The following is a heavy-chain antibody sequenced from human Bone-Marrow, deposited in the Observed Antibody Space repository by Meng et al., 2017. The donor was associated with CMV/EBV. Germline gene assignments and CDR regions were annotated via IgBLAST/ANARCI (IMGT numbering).Heavy chain of an antibody. CDR1: GFTFDDYA. CDR3: ARDTWSGYLPSPYYYYGMDV. D-gene: IGHD3-3*01. V-gene: IGHV3-9*01. J-gene: IGHJ6*02. CDR2: ISWNSRSI. Sequence: GGSLRLSCAASGFTFDDYAMHWVRQAPGKGLEWVSGISWNSRSIGYADSVKGRFTISRDNAKNSLYLQMNSLRAEDTAVYYCARDTWSGYLPSPYYYYGMDVWGQGTTVTVSS.